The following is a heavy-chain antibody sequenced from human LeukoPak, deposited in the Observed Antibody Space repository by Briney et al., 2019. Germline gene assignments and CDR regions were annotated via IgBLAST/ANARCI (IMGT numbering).Heavy chain of an antibody. V-gene: IGHV4-39*01. Sequence: KPSETLSLTCTVSGGSISSSSYYWGWIRQPPGKGLEWIGSIYYSGRPYYNPSLKSRVTISVDTSNNQFSLKLSSVTAADTAVYYCARGDVDTAMVLSSYYYYYGMDVWGQGTTVTVSS. CDR1: GGSISSSSYY. D-gene: IGHD5-18*01. CDR3: ARGDVDTAMVLSSYYYYYGMDV. J-gene: IGHJ6*02. CDR2: IYYSGRP.